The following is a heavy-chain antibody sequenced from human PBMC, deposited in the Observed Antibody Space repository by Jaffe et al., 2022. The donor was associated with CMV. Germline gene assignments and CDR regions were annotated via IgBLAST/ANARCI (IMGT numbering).Heavy chain of an antibody. Sequence: EVQLVESGGGLVKPGGSLRLSCAASGFTFSNAWMSWVRQAPGKGLEWVGRIKSKTDGGTTDYAAPVKGRFTISRDDSKNTLYLQMNSLKTEDTAVYYCTTDVTEMATIGNYYYYYYMDVWGKGTTVTVSS. CDR1: GFTFSNAW. CDR2: IKSKTDGGTT. V-gene: IGHV3-15*01. D-gene: IGHD5-12*01. J-gene: IGHJ6*03. CDR3: TTDVTEMATIGNYYYYYYMDV.